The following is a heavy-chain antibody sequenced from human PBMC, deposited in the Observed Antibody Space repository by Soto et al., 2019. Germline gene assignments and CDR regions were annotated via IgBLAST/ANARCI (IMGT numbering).Heavy chain of an antibody. CDR2: LYPGGRS. CDR3: ARTDWATYRQLDY. D-gene: IGHD3-16*02. V-gene: IGHV4-38-2*02. J-gene: IGHJ4*02. Sequence: LSLTCTVSGFSIRSGYHWGWIRQSPGEGLEWIGTLYPGGRSYYNPSLESRVTISADTSKNQVSLRLTSVSASDTAVYYCARTDWATYRQLDYWGQGILVTVSS. CDR1: GFSIRSGYH.